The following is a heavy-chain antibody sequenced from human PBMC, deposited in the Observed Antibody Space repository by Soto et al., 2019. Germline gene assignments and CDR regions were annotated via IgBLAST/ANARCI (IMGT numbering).Heavy chain of an antibody. J-gene: IGHJ6*02. D-gene: IGHD3-9*01. Sequence: GESLKISCKGSGYSFTNYWIGWVRQMPGKDLEWIGIIYPEDSETRYSPSFQGLVTISADKSINTAYLQWSSLKASDTVMYYFARGDYDILTGSYKSYYGMDVWGQGTTVTVSS. CDR1: GYSFTNYW. CDR3: ARGDYDILTGSYKSYYGMDV. CDR2: IYPEDSET. V-gene: IGHV5-51*01.